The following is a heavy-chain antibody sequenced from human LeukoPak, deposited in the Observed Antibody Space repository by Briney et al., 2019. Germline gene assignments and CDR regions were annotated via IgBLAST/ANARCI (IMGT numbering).Heavy chain of an antibody. J-gene: IGHJ6*02. Sequence: PGGSLRLSCAASGFTFSSYAMSWVRQAPGKGLEWVSAISGSGGSTYYADSVKGRFTISRDNSKNTLYLQMNGLRAEDTAVYYCAKDTYSSGWYPYYYYGMDVWGQGTTVTVSS. CDR2: ISGSGGST. CDR3: AKDTYSSGWYPYYYYGMDV. CDR1: GFTFSSYA. D-gene: IGHD6-19*01. V-gene: IGHV3-23*01.